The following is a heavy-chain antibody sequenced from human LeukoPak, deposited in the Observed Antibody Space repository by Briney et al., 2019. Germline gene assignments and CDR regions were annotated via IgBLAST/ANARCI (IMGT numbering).Heavy chain of an antibody. CDR2: IKSKTNGGTK. Sequence: GGSLRLSCAASGFTSNNAWMSWVRQTPGKGLGWFGRIKSKTNGGTKDYDAPVKGRFTISKNTVYLHMNSLKTEDTAVYYCTTFLSGGTEAPWGQGALVTVSS. CDR3: TTFLSGGTEAP. J-gene: IGHJ5*02. D-gene: IGHD1-1*01. V-gene: IGHV3-15*01. CDR1: GFTSNNAW.